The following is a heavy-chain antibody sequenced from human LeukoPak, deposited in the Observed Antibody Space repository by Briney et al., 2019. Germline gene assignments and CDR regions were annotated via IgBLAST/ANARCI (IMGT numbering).Heavy chain of an antibody. Sequence: SETLSPTCAVSSHSISSGYYWGWIRQPPGKGLEWIGSIYHSGSTYYNPSLKSRVTISEDTSKNQFSLKLSSMTAADTAVYYCARLRSGWLNDAFDIWGQGTMVTVSS. V-gene: IGHV4-38-2*01. J-gene: IGHJ3*02. CDR3: ARLRSGWLNDAFDI. CDR2: IYHSGST. CDR1: SHSISSGYY. D-gene: IGHD6-19*01.